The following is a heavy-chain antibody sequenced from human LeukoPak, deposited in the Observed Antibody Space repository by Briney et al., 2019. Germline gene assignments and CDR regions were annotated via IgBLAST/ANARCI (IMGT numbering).Heavy chain of an antibody. CDR3: ASVRGYCSRGSCYHLDY. Sequence: SETLSLTCTVSGGSISSSSYYWGWIRQPPGKGLEWIGSIYYSGSTYYNPSLKGRVTISVDTSKNQVSLKLTSVTAADTAVYYCASVRGYCSRGSCYHLDYWGQGTLVTVSS. D-gene: IGHD2-15*01. CDR2: IYYSGST. V-gene: IGHV4-39*01. J-gene: IGHJ4*02. CDR1: GGSISSSSYY.